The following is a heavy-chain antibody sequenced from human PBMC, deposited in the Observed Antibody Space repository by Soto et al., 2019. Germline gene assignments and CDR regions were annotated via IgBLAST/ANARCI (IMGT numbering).Heavy chain of an antibody. J-gene: IGHJ5*02. CDR1: GGPISSGGYY. CDR3: ARARGMWAGTTVLAP. Sequence: KPSETLSLTCTVSGGPISSGGYYWSWIRQHPGKGLEWIGYIYYSGSTYYNPSLKSRVTISVDTSKNQFSLKLSSVTAADTAVYYCARARGMWAGTTVLAPWGQGTLVTVSS. CDR2: IYYSGST. D-gene: IGHD1-7*01. V-gene: IGHV4-31*03.